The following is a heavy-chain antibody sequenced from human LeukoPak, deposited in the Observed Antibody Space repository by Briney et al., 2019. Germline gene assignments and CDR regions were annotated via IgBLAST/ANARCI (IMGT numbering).Heavy chain of an antibody. CDR2: ISSTSRSSYI. V-gene: IGHV3-21*01. Sequence: GGSLRLSCAASGFKLSSYSMNWVRQAPGKGLEWVSSISSTSRSSYIFYAESVEGRFTISRDNTKNSLFLQMNSLIAEDTAVYYCARGYIDNLGYSPRSAFDKWGQGTLVTVSS. CDR1: GFKLSSYS. D-gene: IGHD3-22*01. J-gene: IGHJ4*02. CDR3: ARGYIDNLGYSPRSAFDK.